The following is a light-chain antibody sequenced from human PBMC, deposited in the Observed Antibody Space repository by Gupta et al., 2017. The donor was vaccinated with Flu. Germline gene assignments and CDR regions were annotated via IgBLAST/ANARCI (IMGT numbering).Light chain of an antibody. CDR3: SSYAGSNNWV. CDR2: EVS. J-gene: IGLJ3*02. Sequence: SVTISCTGTSSDVGGYNYVSWYQQHLGEVPKLMIYEVSKRPSGVPDRFSGSKSGNTASLTVSGLQAEDEADYYCSSYAGSNNWVFGGGTKVTVL. V-gene: IGLV2-8*01. CDR1: SSDVGGYNY.